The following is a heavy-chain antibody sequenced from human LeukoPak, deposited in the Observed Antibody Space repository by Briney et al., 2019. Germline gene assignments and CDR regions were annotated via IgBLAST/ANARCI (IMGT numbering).Heavy chain of an antibody. Sequence: PSETLSLTCTVSGDSITNNYHWSWIRQPPGMGLEFIGYIYYSGSTNYNPSLKSRVTISMDTSKNQFSPRLTSVTAADTAVYYCARRFDSWGQGTLVTVSS. CDR3: ARRFDS. CDR1: GDSITNNYH. J-gene: IGHJ4*02. CDR2: IYYSGST. V-gene: IGHV4-59*01.